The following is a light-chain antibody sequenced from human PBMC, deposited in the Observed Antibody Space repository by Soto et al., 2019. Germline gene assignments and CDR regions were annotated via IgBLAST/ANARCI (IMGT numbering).Light chain of an antibody. V-gene: IGKV4-1*01. J-gene: IGKJ2*01. CDR1: QSVLYSSNNKNY. Sequence: DIVMTQSPDSLAVSLGERATINCKSSQSVLYSSNNKNYLTWYQQKPGQPPKLLIYWASTRESGVPDRFSGSGSGTDFALTISNLQAEDVAVYYCQQCYGPPYTFGQGTKLEIK. CDR2: WAS. CDR3: QQCYGPPYT.